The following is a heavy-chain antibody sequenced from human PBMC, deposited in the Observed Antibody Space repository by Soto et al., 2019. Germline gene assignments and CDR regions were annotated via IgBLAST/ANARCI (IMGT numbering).Heavy chain of an antibody. CDR3: ARVADSYYYGGMDV. CDR2: ISGSAGST. J-gene: IGHJ6*02. V-gene: IGHV3-23*01. CDR1: GLTFGSYG. Sequence: GGSLRLSCAASGLTFGSYGMSWVRQAPGKGLEWVSAISGSAGSTYHADSVKGRFTISRDNSKNTLYLQMNNLRAEDSAVYYCARVADSYYYGGMDVWGQGTTVTVSS.